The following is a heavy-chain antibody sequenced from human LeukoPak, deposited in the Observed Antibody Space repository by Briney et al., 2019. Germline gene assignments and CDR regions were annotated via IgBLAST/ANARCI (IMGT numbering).Heavy chain of an antibody. CDR1: GFSLSTSGVG. J-gene: IGHJ5*02. D-gene: IGHD3-3*01. Sequence: SGPTLVNPPQTLTLTCTFSGFSLSTSGVGVGWIRQPPGKALEWLATMYWNDDKRYTPSLKSRLTITKDTSKNQVVLTMTNMDPVDTATYYCAHLLPYDFWSGYYTNWFDPWGQGTLVTVSS. CDR3: AHLLPYDFWSGYYTNWFDP. V-gene: IGHV2-5*01. CDR2: MYWNDDK.